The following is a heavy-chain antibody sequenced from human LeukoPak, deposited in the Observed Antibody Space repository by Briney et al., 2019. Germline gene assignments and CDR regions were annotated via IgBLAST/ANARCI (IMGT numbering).Heavy chain of an antibody. V-gene: IGHV3-23*01. CDR2: ISGSGGST. CDR1: GFTFSSYA. J-gene: IGHJ4*02. Sequence: GGSLRLSCAASGFTFSSYAMSWVRQAPGKGLEWVSAISGSGGSTYYAASVKGRFTISRDNSKNTLSLQMNSLRAEDTAVYYCAATICGVDRGDYWGQGTLVTVSS. D-gene: IGHD3-3*01. CDR3: AATICGVDRGDY.